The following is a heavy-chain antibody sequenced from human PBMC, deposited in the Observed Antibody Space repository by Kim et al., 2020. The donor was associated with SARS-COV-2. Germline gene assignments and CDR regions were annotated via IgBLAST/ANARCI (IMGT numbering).Heavy chain of an antibody. CDR3: AKVGGDPVVVNAFDI. Sequence: GGSLRLSCAASGFTFSSYGMHWVRQAPGKGLEWVAVISYDGSNKYYADSVKGRFTISRDNSKNTLYLQMNSLRAEDTAVYYCAKVGGDPVVVNAFDIWGQGTMVTVSS. J-gene: IGHJ3*02. V-gene: IGHV3-30*18. CDR1: GFTFSSYG. CDR2: ISYDGSNK. D-gene: IGHD2-15*01.